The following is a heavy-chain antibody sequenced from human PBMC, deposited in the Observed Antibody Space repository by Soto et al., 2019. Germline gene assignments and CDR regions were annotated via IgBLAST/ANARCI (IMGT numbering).Heavy chain of an antibody. CDR2: IYYSGST. CDR1: GGSVSSGSYY. Sequence: SETLSLTCTVSGGSVSSGSYYWSWIRQPPGKGLEWIGYIYYSGSTNYNPSLKSRVTISVDTSKNQFSLKLSSVTAADTAVYYCARVRRRFLEWRHYGMDVWGQGTKVTVSS. D-gene: IGHD3-3*01. J-gene: IGHJ6*02. V-gene: IGHV4-61*01. CDR3: ARVRRRFLEWRHYGMDV.